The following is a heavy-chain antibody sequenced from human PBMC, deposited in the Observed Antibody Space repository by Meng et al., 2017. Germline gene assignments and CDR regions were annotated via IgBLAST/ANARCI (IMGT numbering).Heavy chain of an antibody. CDR3: AGASYGYSYGFPQYYFDY. D-gene: IGHD5-18*01. V-gene: IGHV1-2*02. CDR2: INPNSGGT. Sequence: ASVKVSCKASGYTFTGYYMHWVRQAPGQGLEWMGWINPNSGGTNYAQKFQGRVTMTRDTSISTAYMELSRLRSDDTAVYYCAGASYGYSYGFPQYYFDYWGQGKRVT. J-gene: IGHJ4*01. CDR1: GYTFTGYY.